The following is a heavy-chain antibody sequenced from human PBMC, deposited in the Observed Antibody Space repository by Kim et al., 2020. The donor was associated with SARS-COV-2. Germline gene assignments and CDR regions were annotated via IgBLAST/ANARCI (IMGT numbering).Heavy chain of an antibody. D-gene: IGHD6-25*01. CDR3: ARGAAIFDAFDI. J-gene: IGHJ3*02. Sequence: CYADSVKGRFTISRDNSKNTLYLQMNSLRAEDTAVDYCARGAAIFDAFDIWGQGTMVTVSS. V-gene: IGHV3-53*01.